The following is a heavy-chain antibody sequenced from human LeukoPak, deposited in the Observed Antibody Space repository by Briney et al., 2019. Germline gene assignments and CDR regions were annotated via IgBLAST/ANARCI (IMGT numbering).Heavy chain of an antibody. J-gene: IGHJ6*03. CDR3: ARHGYVSSGTSRPSGYYYYMDV. Sequence: SETLSLTCAVSGGSITTSTYYRGWIRQPPGKGLEWIGSVYYSESTYYNPSLKSRVTISVDTSKNKFSLKLSSATAADTAVYYCARHGYVSSGTSRPSGYYYYMDVWGKGTTVTVSS. CDR1: GGSITTSTYY. V-gene: IGHV4-39*01. D-gene: IGHD3-10*01. CDR2: VYYSEST.